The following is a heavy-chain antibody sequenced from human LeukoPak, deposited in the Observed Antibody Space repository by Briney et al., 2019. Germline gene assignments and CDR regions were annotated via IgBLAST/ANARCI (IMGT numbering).Heavy chain of an antibody. CDR2: ISYDGSNK. J-gene: IGHJ4*02. CDR3: TREAYGDPTSFDY. Sequence: GGSLRLSCAASGFTFSSYAMHWVRQAPGKGLEWVAVISYDGSNKYYADSVKGRFTISRDNSKNTLYLQMNSLRAEDTAVYYCTREAYGDPTSFDYWGQGTLVTVSS. CDR1: GFTFSSYA. V-gene: IGHV3-30-3*01. D-gene: IGHD4-17*01.